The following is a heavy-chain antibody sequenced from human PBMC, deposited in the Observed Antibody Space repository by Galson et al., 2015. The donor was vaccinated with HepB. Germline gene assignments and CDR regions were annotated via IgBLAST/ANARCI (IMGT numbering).Heavy chain of an antibody. V-gene: IGHV1-18*04. D-gene: IGHD2-15*01. CDR2: ISANSGKT. J-gene: IGHJ4*02. CDR1: GYSFTTNG. Sequence: SVKVSCKASGYSFTTNGISWVRQAPGQGLEWMGWISANSGKTNYAQKYQNRVTLTRDTATSTVHMELRSLRSDDTAVYYCARDHRWYFDYWGQGSPVTVSS. CDR3: ARDHRWYFDY.